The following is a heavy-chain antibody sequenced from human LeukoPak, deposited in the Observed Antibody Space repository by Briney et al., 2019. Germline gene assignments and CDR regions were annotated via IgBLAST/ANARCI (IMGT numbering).Heavy chain of an antibody. Sequence: SETLSLTCTVSGGSISSGDYYWSWIRQPPGKGLEWIGYIYYSGSTYYIPSLKSRVTISVDTSKNQFSLKLSSVTAADTAVYYCARVTRVGGSFDYWGQGTLVTVSS. CDR1: GGSISSGDYY. D-gene: IGHD3-16*01. J-gene: IGHJ4*02. CDR2: IYYSGST. V-gene: IGHV4-30-4*08. CDR3: ARVTRVGGSFDY.